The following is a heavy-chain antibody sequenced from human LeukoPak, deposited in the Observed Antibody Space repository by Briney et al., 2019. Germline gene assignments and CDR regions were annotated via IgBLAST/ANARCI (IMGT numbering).Heavy chain of an antibody. CDR3: ARGVGYSSGEDY. D-gene: IGHD6-19*01. CDR1: GFTFSSYI. J-gene: IGHJ4*02. Sequence: GGSLRLSCAASGFTFSSYIMNWVRQAPGKGLEWVSYISSSSNTIYYADSVKGRFTISRDDAKNSLYLQMNSLRAEDTAVYYCARGVGYSSGEDYWGQGTLVTVSS. V-gene: IGHV3-48*04. CDR2: ISSSSNTI.